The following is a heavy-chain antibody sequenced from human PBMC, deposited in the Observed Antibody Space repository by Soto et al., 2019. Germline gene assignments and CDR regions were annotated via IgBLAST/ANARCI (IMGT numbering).Heavy chain of an antibody. D-gene: IGHD4-17*01. Sequence: GGSLSLSCASSGFTFSSYSMNWVRQAPGKGLEWVSSISSSSSYIYYADSVKGRFTVSRDNAKNSLYLQMNSLRAEDTAVYYCARTTTVNNWLDPWGQGSPVTVCS. CDR2: ISSSSSYI. V-gene: IGHV3-21*01. CDR1: GFTFSSYS. CDR3: ARTTTVNNWLDP. J-gene: IGHJ5*02.